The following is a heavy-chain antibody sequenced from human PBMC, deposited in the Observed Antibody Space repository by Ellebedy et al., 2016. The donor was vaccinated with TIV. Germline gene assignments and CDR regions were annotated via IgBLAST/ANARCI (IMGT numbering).Heavy chain of an antibody. CDR1: GFTFSSYA. D-gene: IGHD5-18*01. CDR2: ISYDGSNK. J-gene: IGHJ3*02. Sequence: GESLKISXAASGFTFSSYAMHWVRQAPGKGLEWVAVISYDGSNKYYADSVKGRFTISRDNAKNSLYLQMNSLRDEDTAVYYCARDMAEPDSSDAFDIWGQGTMVTVSS. V-gene: IGHV3-30-3*01. CDR3: ARDMAEPDSSDAFDI.